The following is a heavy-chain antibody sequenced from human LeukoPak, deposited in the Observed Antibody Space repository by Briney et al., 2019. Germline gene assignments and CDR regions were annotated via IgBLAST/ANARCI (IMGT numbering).Heavy chain of an antibody. J-gene: IGHJ4*02. CDR1: GFTFSTYA. CDR3: AKLTTAAAGLFDY. V-gene: IGHV3-23*01. CDR2: ISGSGHRT. D-gene: IGHD6-25*01. Sequence: VGCLRLSCAASGFTFSTYAMSWVRQAPGKGLGWASGISGSGHRTYYADSLKGRFTISRDNSKSTLYLQMKSLTAEDTAVYYCAKLTTAAAGLFDYWGQGTLVTVSS.